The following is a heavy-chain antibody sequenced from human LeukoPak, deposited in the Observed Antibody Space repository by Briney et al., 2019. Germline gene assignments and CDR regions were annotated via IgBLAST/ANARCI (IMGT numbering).Heavy chain of an antibody. Sequence: GASVKVSCKASTYISSDFWISWVRLAPGGGLEWMGWVSGDNGQTNYGHKFYGRVTMTMETSTNTASMELRGLRSGDTAIYYCARVYLYTTGWSAAYYYFMDVWGKGTTVIVSS. D-gene: IGHD3-16*02. J-gene: IGHJ6*03. CDR3: ARVYLYTTGWSAAYYYFMDV. CDR2: VSGDNGQT. CDR1: TYISSDFW. V-gene: IGHV1-18*01.